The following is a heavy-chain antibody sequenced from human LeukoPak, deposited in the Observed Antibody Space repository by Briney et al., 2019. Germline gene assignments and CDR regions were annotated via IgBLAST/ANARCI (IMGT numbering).Heavy chain of an antibody. V-gene: IGHV3-53*01. J-gene: IGHJ4*02. CDR3: ARAGGYSGSYRDCYFDY. Sequence: GGSLRLSCAASGFTVSSNYMSWVRQAPGKGLEWVSVIYSGGSTYYAGSVKGRFTISRDNSKNTLYLQMNSLRAEDTAVYYCARAGGYSGSYRDCYFDYWGQGTLVTVSS. CDR1: GFTVSSNY. D-gene: IGHD1-26*01. CDR2: IYSGGST.